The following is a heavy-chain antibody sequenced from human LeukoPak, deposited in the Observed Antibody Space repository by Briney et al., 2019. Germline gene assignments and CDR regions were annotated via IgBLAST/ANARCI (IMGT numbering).Heavy chain of an antibody. J-gene: IGHJ3*02. D-gene: IGHD1-26*01. Sequence: GGSLRLSCAASGFTVSSSHMSWVRQAPGKGLEWVSVIYGGGSTYYADSVKGRITISRDNSENTLYLQMNSLRAEDTAMYYCARERWEVLGGAFDIWGQGTMVTVSS. V-gene: IGHV3-53*01. CDR2: IYGGGST. CDR1: GFTVSSSH. CDR3: ARERWEVLGGAFDI.